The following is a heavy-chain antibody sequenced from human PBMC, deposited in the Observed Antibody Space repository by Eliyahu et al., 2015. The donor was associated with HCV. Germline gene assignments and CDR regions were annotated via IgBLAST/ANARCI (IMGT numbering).Heavy chain of an antibody. D-gene: IGHD5-12*01. V-gene: IGHV2-26*01. Sequence: QVTLKESGPVLVKPTETLTLTCTVSXXSXXXARMGVSWIRQPPGKALEWLXHLFSNDEKSYSTXLKSRLTISKDTSKSQVVLTMTNMDPVDTATYYCARIDTIRVWFDYWGQGTLVTVSS. CDR3: ARIDTIRVWFDY. J-gene: IGHJ4*02. CDR2: LFSNDEK. CDR1: XXSXXXARMG.